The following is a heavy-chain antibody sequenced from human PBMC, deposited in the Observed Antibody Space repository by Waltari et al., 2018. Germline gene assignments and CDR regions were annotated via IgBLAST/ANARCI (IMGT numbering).Heavy chain of an antibody. D-gene: IGHD6-19*01. CDR2: INPNSGGT. J-gene: IGHJ4*02. CDR1: GYTFTGYS. CDR3: ARDLTAGAGHNFRGGRDY. V-gene: IGHV1-2*02. Sequence: QVQLVQSGAEVKKPGASVKVSCKASGYTFTGYSMHWVRQAPGQGLEWMGWINPNSGGTNYAQKFQGRVTMTRDTSISTAYMELSRLRSDDTAVYYCARDLTAGAGHNFRGGRDYWGQGTLVTVSS.